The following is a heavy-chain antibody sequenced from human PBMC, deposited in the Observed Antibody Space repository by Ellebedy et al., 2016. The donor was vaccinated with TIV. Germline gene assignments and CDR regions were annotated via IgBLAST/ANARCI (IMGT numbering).Heavy chain of an antibody. D-gene: IGHD1-26*01. CDR1: GGSIGTFY. CDR2: VYYPIGST. J-gene: IGHJ4*02. V-gene: IGHV4-59*08. Sequence: SETLSLTCTVSGGSIGTFYWNWIRQPPGKGLEWVGYVYYPIGSTNYSPSLKSRVTIAVDTSKNQFSLNLNSVTAADTAVYYCARHIVVPTPGFDYWGQGALVTVSS. CDR3: ARHIVVPTPGFDY.